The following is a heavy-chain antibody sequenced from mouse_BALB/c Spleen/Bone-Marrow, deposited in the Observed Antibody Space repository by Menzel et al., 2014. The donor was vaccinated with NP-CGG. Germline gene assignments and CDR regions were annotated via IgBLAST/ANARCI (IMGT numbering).Heavy chain of an antibody. V-gene: IGHV1-54*01. CDR2: INPGSGGT. J-gene: IGHJ4*01. Sequence: VQLQQSGAELVRPGTSVKVSCKASGHASTNYLLEWVKQRPGQGLEWIGVINPGSGGTKYNEKLKGKATLTVDKSSSAAYMQVSSMTSDDSAVYFCARRNRDYYAMDYWGQGTSVTVSS. CDR1: GHASTNYL. CDR3: ARRNRDYYAMDY.